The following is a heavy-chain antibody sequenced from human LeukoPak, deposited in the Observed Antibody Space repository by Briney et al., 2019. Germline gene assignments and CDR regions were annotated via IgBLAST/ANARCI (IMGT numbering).Heavy chain of an antibody. CDR2: IYYSGST. Sequence: SETLSLTCTVSGGSISSSSYYWGWIRQPPGKGLEWIGSIYYSGSTYYNPSLKSRVTISVDTSKNQFSLKLSSVTAADTAVYYCARDPGIFTIFGVVIPYYFDYWGQGTLVTVSS. V-gene: IGHV4-39*07. CDR1: GGSISSSSYY. CDR3: ARDPGIFTIFGVVIPYYFDY. J-gene: IGHJ4*02. D-gene: IGHD3-3*01.